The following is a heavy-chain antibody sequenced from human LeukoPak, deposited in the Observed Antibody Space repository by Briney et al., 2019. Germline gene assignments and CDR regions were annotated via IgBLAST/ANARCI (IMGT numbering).Heavy chain of an antibody. J-gene: IGHJ4*02. CDR2: IYYSGST. CDR1: GGSISSYY. D-gene: IGHD3-22*01. Sequence: PSETLSLTCTVSGGSISSYYWSWIRQPPGKGLECIGYIYYSGSTNYNPSLKSRVTISVDTPKNQFSLKLSSVTAADTAVYYCARRTYFYDSSGHYFDYWGQGTLVTVSS. CDR3: ARRTYFYDSSGHYFDY. V-gene: IGHV4-59*01.